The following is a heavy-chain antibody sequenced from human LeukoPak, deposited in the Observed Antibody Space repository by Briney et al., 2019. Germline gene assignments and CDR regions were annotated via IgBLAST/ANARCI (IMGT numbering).Heavy chain of an antibody. V-gene: IGHV4-39*01. CDR3: ARPQWGLSYKDAFDI. CDR2: IYYSGST. J-gene: IGHJ3*02. D-gene: IGHD3-3*01. Sequence: PSETLSLTCTVSGGSISSSSYYWGWIRQPPGKGLEWIGSIYYSGSTYYNPSLKSRVTISVDTSKNQFSLKLSSVTAADTAVYYCARPQWGLSYKDAFDIWGQGTMVTVSS. CDR1: GGSISSSSYY.